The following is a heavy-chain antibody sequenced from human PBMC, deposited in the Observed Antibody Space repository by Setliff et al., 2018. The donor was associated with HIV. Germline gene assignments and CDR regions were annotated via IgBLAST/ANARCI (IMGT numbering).Heavy chain of an antibody. CDR2: ISSNSLTI. D-gene: IGHD6-19*01. CDR1: ELTFSNYA. J-gene: IGHJ4*02. CDR3: ARDYYSSGWYDFSDY. Sequence: VGSLRLSCAASELTFSNYAMNWIRQAPGKGLEWVSYISSNSLTIYYADSVKGRFSISRDNAKNSLYLQMNSLRAEDTAVYYCARDYYSSGWYDFSDYWGQGTLVTVSS. V-gene: IGHV3-48*04.